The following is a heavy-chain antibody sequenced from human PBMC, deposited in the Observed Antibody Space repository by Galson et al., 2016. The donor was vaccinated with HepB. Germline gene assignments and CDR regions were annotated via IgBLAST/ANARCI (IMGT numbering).Heavy chain of an antibody. CDR2: ISSSSSYI. V-gene: IGHV3-21*01. CDR1: RFTFSSYS. CDR3: ARAVSWDYGDYAGY. Sequence: SLRLSCAASRFTFSSYSMNWVRQAPGKGLEWVSSISSSSSYIYYADSVKGRFTISRDNAKNSLYLQMNSLRAEDTAVYYCARAVSWDYGDYAGYWGQGTLVTVSS. J-gene: IGHJ4*02. D-gene: IGHD4/OR15-4a*01.